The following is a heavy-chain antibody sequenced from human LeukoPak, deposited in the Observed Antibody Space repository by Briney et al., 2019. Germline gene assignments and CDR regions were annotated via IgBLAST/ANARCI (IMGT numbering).Heavy chain of an antibody. CDR2: IKEDGSDI. Sequence: GGCLRLSCAASGFTFTSYSMTWVRPAPGRGLEWVARIKEDGSDIYYVDSVKGRFTISRDNAKRSLYLQMNSLRAEDTAVYYCAREWWYLDYWGQGTLSPSPQ. CDR3: AREWWYLDY. CDR1: GFTFTSYS. D-gene: IGHD2-15*01. V-gene: IGHV3-7*05. J-gene: IGHJ4*02.